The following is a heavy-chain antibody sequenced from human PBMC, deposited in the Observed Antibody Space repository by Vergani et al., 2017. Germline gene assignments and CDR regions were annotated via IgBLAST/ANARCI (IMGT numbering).Heavy chain of an antibody. Sequence: QVQLQESGPGLVKPSQTLSLTCTVSGGSISSGGYYWSWIRQHPGKGLEWIGYIYYSGSTYYNPSLKSRVTISVDTSKNQFSLKLSSVTAADTAVYYCARDVTMIVVVMAAFDIWGQGTMVTVSS. CDR1: GGSISSGGYY. D-gene: IGHD3-22*01. V-gene: IGHV4-31*03. J-gene: IGHJ3*02. CDR2: IYYSGST. CDR3: ARDVTMIVVVMAAFDI.